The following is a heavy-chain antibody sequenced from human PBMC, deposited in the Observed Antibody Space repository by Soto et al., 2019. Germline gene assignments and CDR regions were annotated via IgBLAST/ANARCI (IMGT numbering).Heavy chain of an antibody. D-gene: IGHD3-16*02. CDR1: GASMSTYY. V-gene: IGHV4-59*12. J-gene: IGHJ4*02. CDR2: IYSSGSA. Sequence: PSETLSLTCTASGASMSTYYWNWIRQSPGKGLESIGYIYSSGSANYNPSLKGRVTISIDTSKNQFSLKLSSVTAADTAVYYCARSSHLGDLSLGYWGQGTLVTVSS. CDR3: ARSSHLGDLSLGY.